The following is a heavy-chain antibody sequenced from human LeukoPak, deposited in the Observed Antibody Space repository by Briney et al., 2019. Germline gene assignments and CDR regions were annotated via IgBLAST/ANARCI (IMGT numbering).Heavy chain of an antibody. CDR1: GYTFTGDF. J-gene: IGHJ5*02. CDR3: ARGSDSGTPRWFDP. V-gene: IGHV1-2*06. Sequence: ASVKVSCKASGYTFTGDFIQWVRQAPGQGPEWMGRIDPNDGGTNYAQKFQGRVTMTRDTSISTAYMKLSSLRSDDTAVYYCARGSDSGTPRWFDPWGQGTLVTV. D-gene: IGHD1-26*01. CDR2: IDPNDGGT.